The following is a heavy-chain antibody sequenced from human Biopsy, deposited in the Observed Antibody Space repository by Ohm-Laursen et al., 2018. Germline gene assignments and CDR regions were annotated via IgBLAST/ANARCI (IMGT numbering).Heavy chain of an antibody. V-gene: IGHV4-59*07. Sequence: SDTLSLICTVSGGSISSDYWSWIRQTPGKGLEWIGYIYYSGSTNYNPSPKSRVTISVDTSKNQFSLRLNSVTAADTAVYYCARATNSTGWPYYYFYGMDVWGQGTTVTVSS. J-gene: IGHJ6*02. CDR2: IYYSGST. CDR1: GGSISSDY. D-gene: IGHD2/OR15-2a*01. CDR3: ARATNSTGWPYYYFYGMDV.